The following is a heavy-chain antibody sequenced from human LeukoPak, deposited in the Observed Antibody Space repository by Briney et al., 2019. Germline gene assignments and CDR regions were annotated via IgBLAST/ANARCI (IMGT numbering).Heavy chain of an antibody. CDR3: ARGGDYYFDY. D-gene: IGHD4-17*01. CDR2: INHSGST. J-gene: IGHJ4*02. CDR1: GGSISSYY. Sequence: SETLSLTCTVPGGSISSYYWSWIRQPPGKGLEWIGEINHSGSTNYNPSLKSRVTISVDTSKNQFSLKLSSVTAADTAVYYCARGGDYYFDYWGQGTLVTVSS. V-gene: IGHV4-34*01.